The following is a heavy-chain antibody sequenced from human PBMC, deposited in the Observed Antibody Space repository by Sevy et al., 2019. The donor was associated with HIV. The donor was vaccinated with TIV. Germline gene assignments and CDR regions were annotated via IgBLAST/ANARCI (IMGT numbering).Heavy chain of an antibody. CDR2: IIPLSTTT. D-gene: IGHD5-12*01. Sequence: ASVKVSCKASGGPFCSFAFSWVRQAPGQGLEWMGGIIPLSTTTNYAQKFQGRVTITADESTSTAYMELSSLTSDDTAVYYCATVAGYSAFEGPYYIDYWGQGTLVTVSS. CDR1: GGPFCSFA. V-gene: IGHV1-69*13. CDR3: ATVAGYSAFEGPYYIDY. J-gene: IGHJ4*02.